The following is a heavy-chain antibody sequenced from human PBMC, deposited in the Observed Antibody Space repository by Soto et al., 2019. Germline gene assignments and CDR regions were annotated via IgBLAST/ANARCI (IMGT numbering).Heavy chain of an antibody. CDR1: GFIFSNYG. Sequence: HPGGSLRLSCAASGFIFSNYGVHWVRQAPGKGLEWVALISYDGSNKYYADSVKGRFTISRDNSKNTLYLQMNSLRAEDTAVYYCAKDIALVRGVIIDMDVWGQGTTVTVSS. V-gene: IGHV3-30*18. D-gene: IGHD3-10*01. CDR3: AKDIALVRGVIIDMDV. J-gene: IGHJ6*02. CDR2: ISYDGSNK.